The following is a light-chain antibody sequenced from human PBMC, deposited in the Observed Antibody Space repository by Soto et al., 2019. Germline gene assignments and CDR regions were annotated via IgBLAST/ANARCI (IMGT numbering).Light chain of an antibody. CDR3: QSFDNSLAGSYV. J-gene: IGLJ1*01. V-gene: IGLV1-40*01. CDR1: SSNIGAGYD. CDR2: DNN. Sequence: QPVLTQPPSVSGAPGQRVTISCTGSSSNIGAGYDVHWYQQLPGTVPKLLICDNNNRPSGVPDRFSGSKSGTSASLAITGLQAEDEADYYCQSFDNSLAGSYVFGTGTKLTVL.